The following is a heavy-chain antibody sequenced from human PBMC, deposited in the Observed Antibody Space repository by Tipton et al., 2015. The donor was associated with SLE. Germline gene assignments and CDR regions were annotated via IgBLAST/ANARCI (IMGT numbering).Heavy chain of an antibody. Sequence: TLSLTCTVSGGSISSGSYYWSWIRQPAGKGLEWIGYIYTSGSTNYNPSLKSRVTISVDRSKNQFSLKLSSVTAADTAVYYCARGTKGAFDIWGQGPMVTVPP. V-gene: IGHV4-61*09. J-gene: IGHJ3*02. CDR1: GGSISSGSYY. CDR2: IYTSGST. CDR3: ARGTKGAFDI.